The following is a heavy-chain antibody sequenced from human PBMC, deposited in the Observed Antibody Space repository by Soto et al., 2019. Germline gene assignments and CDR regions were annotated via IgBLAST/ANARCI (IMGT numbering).Heavy chain of an antibody. V-gene: IGHV3-33*01. D-gene: IGHD3-22*01. CDR3: ARYYYDSSGYYPL. J-gene: IGHJ4*02. Sequence: GGALRLSCAASGFTFSSYGMHWVRQAPGKGLEWVAVIWSDGSNKYYADSVKGRFTISRDNSKNTLYLQMNSLRAEDTAVYYCARYYYDSSGYYPLWGQGTLVTVSS. CDR2: IWSDGSNK. CDR1: GFTFSSYG.